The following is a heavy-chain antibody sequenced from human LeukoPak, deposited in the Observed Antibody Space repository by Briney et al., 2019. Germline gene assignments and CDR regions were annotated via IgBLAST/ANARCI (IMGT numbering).Heavy chain of an antibody. Sequence: PGGSLRLSCAASGFTFSSYGMHWVRQAPGKGLEWVAVIWYDGSNKYYADSVKGRFTISRDNSKNTLYLQMNSLRAEDTAVYYCAKDSGVSPSLRPYMDVWGKGTTVTVSS. CDR1: GFTFSSYG. CDR2: IWYDGSNK. J-gene: IGHJ6*03. CDR3: AKDSGVSPSLRPYMDV. V-gene: IGHV3-33*06. D-gene: IGHD2/OR15-2a*01.